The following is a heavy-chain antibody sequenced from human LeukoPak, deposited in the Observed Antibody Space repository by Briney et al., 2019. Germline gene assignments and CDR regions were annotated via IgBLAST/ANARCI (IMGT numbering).Heavy chain of an antibody. CDR3: GRALPLIWFGELYLDY. V-gene: IGHV1-2*02. D-gene: IGHD3-10*01. CDR1: GYTFTGYY. Sequence: ASVKVSCKASGYTFTGYYMHWVRQAPGQGLEWMGWINPNSGGTNYAQKFQGRVTMTRDTSISTAYMELSRLRSDDTAVYYCGRALPLIWFGELYLDYWGQGTLVTVSS. CDR2: INPNSGGT. J-gene: IGHJ4*02.